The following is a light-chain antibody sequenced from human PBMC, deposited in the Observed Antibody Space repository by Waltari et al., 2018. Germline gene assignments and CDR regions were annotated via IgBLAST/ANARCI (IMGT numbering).Light chain of an antibody. Sequence: DIEVTQSPDSLAVSLGERATLNCKSSQSVFYRSTNKNYLAWYQQKPGQPPKLLIYWASTRESGVPDRFSGSVSGTDFTLTINILQAEDVAVDYCQQFFTLPSFGPGTKVDIK. CDR1: QSVFYRSTNKNY. J-gene: IGKJ3*01. CDR3: QQFFTLPS. CDR2: WAS. V-gene: IGKV4-1*01.